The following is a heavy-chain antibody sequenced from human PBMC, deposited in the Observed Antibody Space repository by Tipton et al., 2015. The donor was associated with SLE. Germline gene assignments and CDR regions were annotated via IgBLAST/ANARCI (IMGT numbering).Heavy chain of an antibody. V-gene: IGHV4-59*01. J-gene: IGHJ4*02. D-gene: IGHD3-22*01. CDR1: GGSISSYY. CDR3: AAYYYDTSGVFDF. Sequence: TLSLTCTVSGGSISSYYWSWIRQPPGKGLEWIGYIYYSGSTNYNTSLKSRVTISVDTSKNQFSLKLNSVTAADTALYYCAAYYYDTSGVFDFWGQGTLVPVSS. CDR2: IYYSGST.